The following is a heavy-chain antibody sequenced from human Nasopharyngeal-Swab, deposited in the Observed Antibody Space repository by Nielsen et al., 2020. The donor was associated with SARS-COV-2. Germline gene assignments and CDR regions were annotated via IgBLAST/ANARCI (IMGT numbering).Heavy chain of an antibody. D-gene: IGHD2-2*01. V-gene: IGHV1-69*10. CDR2: IIPILGIA. Sequence: WVRQAPGQGLEGMGGIIPILGIANYAQKFQGRVTITADKSTSTAYMELSSLRSEDTAVYYCASSHCSSTSCYHWFDPWGQGTLVTVSS. CDR3: ASSHCSSTSCYHWFDP. J-gene: IGHJ5*02.